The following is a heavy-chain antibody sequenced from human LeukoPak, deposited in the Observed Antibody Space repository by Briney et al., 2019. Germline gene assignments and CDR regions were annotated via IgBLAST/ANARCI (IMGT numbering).Heavy chain of an antibody. CDR1: GFTFSSYW. V-gene: IGHV3-21*01. Sequence: GGSLRLSCAASGFTFSSYWMSWVRQAPGKGLEWVSSISSSSSYIYYADSVKGRFTISRDNAKNSLYLQMNSLRAEDTAVYYCARDRYSSSPGRNWFDPWGQGTLVTVSS. D-gene: IGHD6-13*01. CDR2: ISSSSSYI. CDR3: ARDRYSSSPGRNWFDP. J-gene: IGHJ5*02.